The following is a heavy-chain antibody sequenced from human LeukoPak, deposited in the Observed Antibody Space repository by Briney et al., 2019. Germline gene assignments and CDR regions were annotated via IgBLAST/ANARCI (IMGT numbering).Heavy chain of an antibody. J-gene: IGHJ4*02. CDR1: GFTFDDNG. CDR3: ARDPSRRYDSSGYYQYFDY. Sequence: GGSLRLSCAASGFTFDDNGMSWVRQTPGKGLEWVSGINWNGGSIGYADSVKGRFTISRDNAKNSLYLQMNSLRVEDTALYYCARDPSRRYDSSGYYQYFDYWGQGILVTVSS. CDR2: INWNGGSI. D-gene: IGHD3-22*01. V-gene: IGHV3-20*04.